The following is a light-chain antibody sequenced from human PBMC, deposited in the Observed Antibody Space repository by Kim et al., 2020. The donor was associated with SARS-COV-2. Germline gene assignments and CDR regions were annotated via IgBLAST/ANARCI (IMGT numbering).Light chain of an antibody. CDR2: DNN. CDR1: TSDIGNNY. Sequence: QSVLTQPPSVSAAPGQKVTISCSGSTSDIGNNYVSWYQQLPGTAPKLLIYDNNKRPSGTPDRFSGSKSGTSAALDITELQTGDEADYYCGTWDTSLTVGVFGGGTKLTVL. CDR3: GTWDTSLTVGV. J-gene: IGLJ3*02. V-gene: IGLV1-51*01.